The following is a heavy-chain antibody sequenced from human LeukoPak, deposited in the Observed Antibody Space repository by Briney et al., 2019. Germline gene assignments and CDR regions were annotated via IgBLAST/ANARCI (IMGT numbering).Heavy chain of an antibody. CDR1: GFIFSIYA. CDR3: TTDLGRSRIAPRFYY. Sequence: PGGSLGLSCAASGFIFSIYAIHWVRQAPGKGLEWVTVISYDGTSKYYAESVKGRFTISRDNSKNTLYLQMTSLKTEDTAVYYCTTDLGRSRIAPRFYYWGQGTLVTVSS. D-gene: IGHD6-6*01. V-gene: IGHV3-30*04. CDR2: ISYDGTSK. J-gene: IGHJ4*02.